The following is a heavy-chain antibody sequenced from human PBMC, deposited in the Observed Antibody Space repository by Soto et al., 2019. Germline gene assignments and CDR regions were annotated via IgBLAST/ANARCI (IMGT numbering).Heavy chain of an antibody. V-gene: IGHV3-43*01. CDR1: GFTFDDYT. CDR2: IFWDGSNT. Sequence: EVQLVESGGVVVQPGGSLRLSCAASGFTFDDYTMHWGRQAPGKGLEWVSLIFWDGSNTRYADSVKGRFTISRDNRKNSLYLQMDRLRTEDPALYYCAKDMAYGGNSGPFDYWGQGTLVTVSS. D-gene: IGHD4-17*01. J-gene: IGHJ4*02. CDR3: AKDMAYGGNSGPFDY.